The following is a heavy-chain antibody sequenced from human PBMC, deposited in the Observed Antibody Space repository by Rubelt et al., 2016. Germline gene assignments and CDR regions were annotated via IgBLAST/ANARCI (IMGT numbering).Heavy chain of an antibody. CDR2: ISYDGSNK. CDR3: ARDLSTGYFDY. CDR1: GFTFSSYA. D-gene: IGHD2-8*02. J-gene: IGHJ4*02. V-gene: IGHV3-30*04. Sequence: SGFTFSSYAMHWVRQAPGKGLEWVAVISYDGSNKYYADSVKGRFTISRDNSKNTLYLQMNSLRAEDTEVYYCARDLSTGYFDYWGQGTLVTVSS.